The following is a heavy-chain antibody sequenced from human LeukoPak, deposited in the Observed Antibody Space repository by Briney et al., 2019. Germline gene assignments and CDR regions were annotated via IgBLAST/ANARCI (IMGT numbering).Heavy chain of an antibody. V-gene: IGHV1-69*02. D-gene: IGHD6-13*01. Sequence: SVKVSCKASLGILISYTISWVRQAPGQGLEWMGRIIPILGIANYAQKFQGRVTITADKSTSTAYMELSSLRSEDTAVYYCASPRPAAAYYYFDYWGQGTLVTVSS. CDR2: IIPILGIA. CDR3: ASPRPAAAYYYFDY. CDR1: LGILISYT. J-gene: IGHJ4*02.